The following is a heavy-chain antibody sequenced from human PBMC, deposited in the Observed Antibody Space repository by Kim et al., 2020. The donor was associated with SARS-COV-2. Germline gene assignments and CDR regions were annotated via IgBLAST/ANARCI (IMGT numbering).Heavy chain of an antibody. CDR1: GFTFSSYG. CDR3: AKDPTTQNRIAAAWVYYYYGMDV. V-gene: IGHV3-33*06. CDR2: IWYDGSNK. J-gene: IGHJ6*02. D-gene: IGHD6-13*01. Sequence: GGSLRLSCAASGFTFSSYGMHWVRQAPGKGLEWVAVIWYDGSNKYYADSVKGRFTISRDNSKNTLYLQMNSLRAEDTAVYYCAKDPTTQNRIAAAWVYYYYGMDVWGQGTTVTVSS.